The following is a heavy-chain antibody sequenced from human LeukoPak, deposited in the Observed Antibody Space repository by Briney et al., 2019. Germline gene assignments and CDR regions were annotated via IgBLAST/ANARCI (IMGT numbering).Heavy chain of an antibody. V-gene: IGHV3-23*01. J-gene: IGHJ4*02. CDR3: AKTITGTLDY. Sequence: GGSLRLSCAASGLTFSSYAMSWVRQAPGKRLEWVSTISGSGASTYYVDSVKGRFTISRGNSKNTLYLQMNSLRAEDTAVYYCAKTITGTLDYWGQGTLVTVSS. CDR1: GLTFSSYA. D-gene: IGHD1-20*01. CDR2: ISGSGAST.